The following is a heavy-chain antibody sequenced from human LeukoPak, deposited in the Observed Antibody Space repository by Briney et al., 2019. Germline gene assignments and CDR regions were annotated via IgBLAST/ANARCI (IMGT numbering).Heavy chain of an antibody. V-gene: IGHV4-59*08. J-gene: IGHJ4*02. D-gene: IGHD4-17*01. CDR3: ARISDGTVTIDY. CDR2: IYYSGST. CDR1: GGSISDYY. Sequence: SETLSLTCTVSGGSISDYYWSWIRQPPGKGLEWIGYIYYSGSTNYNPSLKSRVTISVDTSKNQFSLKLNSVTAADTAVYYYARISDGTVTIDYWGQGTLVTVSS.